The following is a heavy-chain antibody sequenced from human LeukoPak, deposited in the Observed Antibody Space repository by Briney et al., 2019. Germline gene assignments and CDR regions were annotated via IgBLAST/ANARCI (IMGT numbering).Heavy chain of an antibody. J-gene: IGHJ4*02. Sequence: GASVKVSCKASGYTFTSYCISWVRQASGQGIEWMGWISAYNGNTNYALKLQGRVTMTTDTSTSTAYMELRSLRSDDTAVYYCAKDRPTGDSNGYPSIWGQGTRDTVSS. V-gene: IGHV1-18*01. CDR1: GYTFTSYC. CDR2: ISAYNGNT. CDR3: AKDRPTGDSNGYPSI. D-gene: IGHD3-22*01.